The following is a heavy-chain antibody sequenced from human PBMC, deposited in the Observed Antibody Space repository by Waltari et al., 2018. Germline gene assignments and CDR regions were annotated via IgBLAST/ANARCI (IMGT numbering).Heavy chain of an antibody. V-gene: IGHV3-11*04. CDR3: ARDNPGPRFYGSGSFYDY. D-gene: IGHD3-10*01. Sequence: QVQLVESWGGLVKPGGSLRLSCAASGFTFVVYYITWIRQAPGNGVGWVSFSSSSVFVSYTDSVMRRFTISRDNAKSSLYLQMNRLRVEDAAVYYCARDNPGPRFYGSGSFYDYWGQGILVTVSS. CDR2: SSSSVFV. J-gene: IGHJ4*02. CDR1: GFTFVVYY.